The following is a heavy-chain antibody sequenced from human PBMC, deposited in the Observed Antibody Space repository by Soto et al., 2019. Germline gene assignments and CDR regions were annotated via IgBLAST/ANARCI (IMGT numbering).Heavy chain of an antibody. V-gene: IGHV3-33*01. Sequence: GGSLRLSCAASGFTFSSYGMHWVRQAPGKGLEWVAVIWYDGSNKYYADSVKGRFTISRDNSKNTLYLQMNSLRAEDTAVYYCARDRYSSGHRKNYFDYWGQGTLVTVSS. CDR3: ARDRYSSGHRKNYFDY. CDR2: IWYDGSNK. J-gene: IGHJ4*02. CDR1: GFTFSSYG. D-gene: IGHD6-19*01.